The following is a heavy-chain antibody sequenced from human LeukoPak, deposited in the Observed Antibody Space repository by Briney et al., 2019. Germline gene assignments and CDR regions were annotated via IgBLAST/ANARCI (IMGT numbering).Heavy chain of an antibody. CDR2: ISSSGTYI. CDR1: RFTFSSYT. Sequence: GGSLRLSCAASRFTFSSYTMNWVRRAPGKGLEWVSSISSSGTYIYYADSVKGRFSISRDNAKNSLYLQMNSLRAEDTAVYYCARGEWSTSPFDYWGQGTLVTVSS. J-gene: IGHJ4*02. V-gene: IGHV3-21*01. D-gene: IGHD1-26*01. CDR3: ARGEWSTSPFDY.